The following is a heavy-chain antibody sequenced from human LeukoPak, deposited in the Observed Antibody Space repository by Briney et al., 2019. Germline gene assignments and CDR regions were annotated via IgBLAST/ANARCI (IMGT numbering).Heavy chain of an antibody. Sequence: GGSLRLSCAASGFTFNSYSMHWVRQAPGKGLEWVAFIRYDGSNKYYADSVKGRFTISRDNSKNTLYLQMNSLRAEDTAVYYCAKELRYSSSSGAFDYWGQGTLVTVSS. J-gene: IGHJ4*02. CDR3: AKELRYSSSSGAFDY. D-gene: IGHD6-6*01. V-gene: IGHV3-30*02. CDR2: IRYDGSNK. CDR1: GFTFNSYS.